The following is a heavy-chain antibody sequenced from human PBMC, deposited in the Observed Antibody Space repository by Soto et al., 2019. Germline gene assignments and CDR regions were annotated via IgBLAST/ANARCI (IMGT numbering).Heavy chain of an antibody. Sequence: SETLSLTCIVSGGSISSSSYYWGWIRQPPGKGLERIGSIYYSGSTYYNPSLKSRVTISVDTSKNQFSLKLSSVTAADTAVFYCARHRARNWFDPWGQGTLVTVYS. D-gene: IGHD6-6*01. V-gene: IGHV4-39*01. CDR1: GGSISSSSYY. CDR3: ARHRARNWFDP. J-gene: IGHJ5*02. CDR2: IYYSGST.